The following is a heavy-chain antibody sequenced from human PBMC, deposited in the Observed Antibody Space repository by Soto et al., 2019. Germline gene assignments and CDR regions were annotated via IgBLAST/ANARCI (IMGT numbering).Heavy chain of an antibody. CDR1: GGTFSSYA. CDR3: ARAFAARGPSGAFDI. J-gene: IGHJ3*02. CDR2: IIPIFGTA. V-gene: IGHV1-69*13. D-gene: IGHD6-6*01. Sequence: SVKVSCKASGGTFSSYAISWVRQAPGQGLEWMGGIIPIFGTANYAQKFQGRVTITADESTSTAYMELSSLRSEDTAVYYCARAFAARGPSGAFDIWGQGTMVTVSS.